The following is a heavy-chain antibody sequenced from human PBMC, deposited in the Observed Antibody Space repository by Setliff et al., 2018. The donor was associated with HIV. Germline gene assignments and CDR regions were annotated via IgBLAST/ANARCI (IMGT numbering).Heavy chain of an antibody. J-gene: IGHJ6*03. CDR1: GGSINNGTYF. CDR2: VYTSGSA. V-gene: IGHV4-61*02. D-gene: IGHD6-25*01. CDR3: ARGPPRTSAYSRYYYYYMDV. Sequence: PSETLSLTCTVSGGSINNGTYFWTWIRQPAGKPLEWVGRVYTSGSATYNPSLKSRVSISVDASKKQFSLKLTSVTAADTALYYCARGPPRTSAYSRYYYYYMDVWGKGTTVTVSS.